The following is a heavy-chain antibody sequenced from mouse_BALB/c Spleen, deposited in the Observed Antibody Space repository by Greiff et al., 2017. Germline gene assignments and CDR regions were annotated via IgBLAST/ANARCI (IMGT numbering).Heavy chain of an antibody. CDR3: ARDYGYAMDY. Sequence: VQLQQSGPELVKTGASVKISCKASGYTFTSYDINWVKQRPGQGLEWIGWIYPGDGSTKYNEKFKGKATLTADKSSSTAYMQLSSLTSENSAVYFCARDYGYAMDYWGQGTSVTVSS. CDR1: GYTFTSYD. V-gene: IGHV1S56*01. J-gene: IGHJ4*01. D-gene: IGHD1-1*01. CDR2: IYPGDGST.